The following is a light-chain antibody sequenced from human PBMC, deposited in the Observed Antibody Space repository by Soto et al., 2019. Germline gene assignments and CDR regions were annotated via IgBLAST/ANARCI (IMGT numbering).Light chain of an antibody. Sequence: DIQMTQSPSTLSASVGDRVTITCRASQSISSWLAWYQQKTGRAPKLLIYQASSLETGVPSRFSGSGSGTEFTLIISRLQPDDFASYYCQQYGSSSPWTFGQGTKVEIK. CDR1: QSISSW. V-gene: IGKV1-5*03. J-gene: IGKJ1*01. CDR2: QAS. CDR3: QQYGSSSPWT.